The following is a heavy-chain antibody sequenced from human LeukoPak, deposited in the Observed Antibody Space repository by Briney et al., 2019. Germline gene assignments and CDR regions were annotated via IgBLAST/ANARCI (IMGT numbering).Heavy chain of an antibody. CDR1: GFTFSDYY. V-gene: IGHV3-11*01. J-gene: IGHJ4*02. CDR2: ISSSGSTI. CDR3: ARLVGVVIPKYYFDY. D-gene: IGHD3-3*01. Sequence: GGSLRLSCAASGFTFSDYYTSWIRQAPGKGLEWVSYISSSGSTIYYADSVKGRFTISRDNAKNSLYPQMNSLRAEDTAVYYCARLVGVVIPKYYFDYWGQGTLVTVSS.